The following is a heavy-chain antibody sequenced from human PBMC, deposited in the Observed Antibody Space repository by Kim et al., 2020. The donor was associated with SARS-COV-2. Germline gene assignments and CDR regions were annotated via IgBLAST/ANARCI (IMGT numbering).Heavy chain of an antibody. CDR2: IYYSGST. Sequence: SETLSVTCTVSGGSISSYYWSWIRQPPGKGLEWIGYIYYSGSTNYNPSLKSRVTISVDTSKNQFSLKLTSATAADTAVYYCARQGAYDAKWFDPWGQGTLVTVSS. J-gene: IGHJ5*02. CDR3: ARQGAYDAKWFDP. V-gene: IGHV4-59*08. D-gene: IGHD2-8*01. CDR1: GGSISSYY.